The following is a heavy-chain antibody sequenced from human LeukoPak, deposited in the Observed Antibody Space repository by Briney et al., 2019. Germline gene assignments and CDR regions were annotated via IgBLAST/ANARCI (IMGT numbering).Heavy chain of an antibody. D-gene: IGHD3-10*02. J-gene: IGHJ5*02. CDR2: IYTSGST. CDR3: ARDYYVKGGLFDP. CDR1: GGSISSGSYY. Sequence: PSETLSLTCTVSGGSISSGSYYWSWIRQPAGKGLEWIGRIYTSGSTNYNPSLKSRVTISVDTSKNQFSLKLSSVTAADTAVYYCARDYYVKGGLFDPWGQGTLVTVSS. V-gene: IGHV4-61*02.